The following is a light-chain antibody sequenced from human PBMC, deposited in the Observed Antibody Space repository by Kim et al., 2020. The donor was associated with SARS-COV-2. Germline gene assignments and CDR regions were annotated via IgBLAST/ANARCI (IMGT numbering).Light chain of an antibody. V-gene: IGLV3-1*01. CDR1: ELGDKY. J-gene: IGLJ1*01. CDR3: QSWGRTTYV. CDR2: QDS. Sequence: SVSAGQTATITCSGDELGDKYVFWYQQKPGQSPVLVIYQDSKRHSGIPGRFSGSNSGKTATLTISGTQAMDEADYYCQSWGRTTYVFGTGTKVTVL.